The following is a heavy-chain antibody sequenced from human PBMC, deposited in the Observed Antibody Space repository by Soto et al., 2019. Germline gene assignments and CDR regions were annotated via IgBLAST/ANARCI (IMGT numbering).Heavy chain of an antibody. D-gene: IGHD3-9*01. V-gene: IGHV4-34*01. J-gene: IGHJ6*02. CDR1: GGSFSGYY. CDR2: INHSGST. Sequence: SETLSLTCAVYGGSFSGYYWSWIRQPPGKGLEWIGEINHSGSTNYNPSLKSRVTISVDTSKNQFSLKLSSVTAADTAVYYCARHTTSYDILTGYYREDYYYYGMDVWGQGTTVTVSS. CDR3: ARHTTSYDILTGYYREDYYYYGMDV.